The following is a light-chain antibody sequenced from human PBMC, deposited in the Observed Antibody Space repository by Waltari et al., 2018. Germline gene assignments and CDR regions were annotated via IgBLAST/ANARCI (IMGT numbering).Light chain of an antibody. J-gene: IGKJ5*01. Sequence: DIQMTQSPSSLSASVGDRVTITCRASESIGYYLNWYQQRPGQTPDLLIYSASSLQDGVPSRFTGSGSWTVFTLTISSLQPEDSATYYCQQAYNTPSITFGQGTRLEIK. CDR2: SAS. CDR3: QQAYNTPSIT. V-gene: IGKV1-39*01. CDR1: ESIGYY.